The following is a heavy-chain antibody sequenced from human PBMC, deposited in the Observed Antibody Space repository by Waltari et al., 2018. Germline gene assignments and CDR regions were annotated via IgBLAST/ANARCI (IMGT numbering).Heavy chain of an antibody. Sequence: QVQLQQWGAGLLKPSETLSLTCAVYGGSFSGYYWSWIRQPPGKGLEWIGEINHSGSTNDNPSLKSRVTISVDTSKNQFSLKLSSVTAADTAVYYCARRGRRYYDSSGYYYGFDPWGQGTLVTVSS. D-gene: IGHD3-22*01. V-gene: IGHV4-34*01. J-gene: IGHJ5*02. CDR1: GGSFSGYY. CDR3: ARRGRRYYDSSGYYYGFDP. CDR2: INHSGST.